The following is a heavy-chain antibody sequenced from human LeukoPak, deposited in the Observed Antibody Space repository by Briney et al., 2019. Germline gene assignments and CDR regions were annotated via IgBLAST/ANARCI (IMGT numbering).Heavy chain of an antibody. CDR2: INPNSGGT. J-gene: IGHJ5*02. CDR3: AGVPGYCSSTSCRGFYP. D-gene: IGHD2-2*01. Sequence: ASVKVSCKASGYTFTGYYMHWVRQAPGQGLEWMGWINPNSGGTNYAQKFQGRVTMTRDTSISTAYMELSRLRSDDTAVYYCAGVPGYCSSTSCRGFYPWGQGTLVTVSS. CDR1: GYTFTGYY. V-gene: IGHV1-2*02.